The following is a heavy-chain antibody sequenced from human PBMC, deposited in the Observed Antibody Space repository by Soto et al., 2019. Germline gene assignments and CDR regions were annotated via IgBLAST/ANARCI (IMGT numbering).Heavy chain of an antibody. CDR2: IWYDGSNK. CDR1: GFTFSSYG. V-gene: IGHV3-33*01. D-gene: IGHD5-18*01. Sequence: GGSLRLSCAASGFTFSSYGMHWVRQAPGKGLEWVAVIWYDGSNKYYADSVKRRFTLSRDNSKNTLYLQMNSLRAEDTPVYYCARRRGTPYDTALSYFDYCGKGSLVTVSS. J-gene: IGHJ4*02. CDR3: ARRRGTPYDTALSYFDY.